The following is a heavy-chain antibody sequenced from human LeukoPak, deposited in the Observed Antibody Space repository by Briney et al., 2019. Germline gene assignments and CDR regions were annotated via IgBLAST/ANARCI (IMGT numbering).Heavy chain of an antibody. V-gene: IGHV3-23*01. Sequence: GGSLRLSCAASGFTFSSYAMSWVRQAPGKGLEWVSAISGSGGSPYYADSVKGRFAISRDNSKNTLYLQMNSLRAEDTAVYYCAKVPAASILYYYYYMDVWGKGTTVTVSS. CDR1: GFTFSSYA. J-gene: IGHJ6*03. CDR3: AKVPAASILYYYYYMDV. CDR2: ISGSGGSP. D-gene: IGHD2-2*01.